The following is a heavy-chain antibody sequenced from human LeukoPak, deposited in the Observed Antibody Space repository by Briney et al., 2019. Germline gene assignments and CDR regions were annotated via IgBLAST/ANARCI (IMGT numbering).Heavy chain of an antibody. CDR2: INAGNGNT. CDR3: ARALGYGDYYFDY. J-gene: IGHJ4*02. Sequence: ASVKVSCKASGYTFTSYAMHWVRQAPGQRLEWMGWINAGNGNTKYSQKFQGRVTITRDTSASTAYMELSSLRSEDTAVYYCARALGYGDYYFDYWGQGTLVTVSS. V-gene: IGHV1-3*01. CDR1: GYTFTSYA. D-gene: IGHD4-17*01.